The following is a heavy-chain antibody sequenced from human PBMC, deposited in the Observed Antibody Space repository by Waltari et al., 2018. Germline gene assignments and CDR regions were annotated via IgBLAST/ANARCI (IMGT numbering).Heavy chain of an antibody. CDR3: IKETNAGGLDY. CDR2: IYGNGGRL. D-gene: IGHD1-7*01. V-gene: IGHV3-9*02. CDR1: GFTSIDYG. Sequence: EVYLVDSGGGLVKPGGSLRLSWLASGFTSIDYGMHWIRQPPGKGLEWVSGIYGNGGRLDYLDSVRGRFTISRDDAKNSLYLQMNSLRVEDTALYFCIKETNAGGLDYWGQGTLVTVSS. J-gene: IGHJ4*02.